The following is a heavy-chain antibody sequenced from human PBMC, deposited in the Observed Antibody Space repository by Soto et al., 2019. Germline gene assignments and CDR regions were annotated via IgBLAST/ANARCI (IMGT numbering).Heavy chain of an antibody. V-gene: IGHV3-21*02. J-gene: IGHJ4*02. Sequence: EVQLVESGGGLVKPGGSLRLSCAASGFTFNTHSMNWVRQAPGKGLEWVSSISSTGSYIYYADYVKGRFTISRDNAKNYLYLQMNSLRAEDTAVYFCARKGADFGVVTPFDSWGQGVLVTVSS. CDR3: ARKGADFGVVTPFDS. CDR2: ISSTGSYI. CDR1: GFTFNTHS. D-gene: IGHD3-3*01.